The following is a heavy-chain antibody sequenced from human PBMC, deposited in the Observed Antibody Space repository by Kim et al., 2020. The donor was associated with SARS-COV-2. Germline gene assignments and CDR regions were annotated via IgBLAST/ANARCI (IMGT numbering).Heavy chain of an antibody. Sequence: GGSLRLSCTTSGFTFSDYAITWVRRAPGKGLQWVGIIKNKGYGETSEYAASLRGRISISSAETKRIADLKMISQKSEDADIYSCARHFVYWEQDTQVWG. CDR3: ARHFVYWEQDTQV. D-gene: IGHD1-26*01. CDR2: IKNKGYGETS. CDR1: GFTFSDYA. J-gene: IGHJ3*01. V-gene: IGHV3-49*04.